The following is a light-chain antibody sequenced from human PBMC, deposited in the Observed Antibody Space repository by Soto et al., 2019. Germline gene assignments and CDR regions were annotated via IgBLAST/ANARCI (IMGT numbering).Light chain of an antibody. CDR3: AAWDVSLNGHYA. V-gene: IGLV1-44*01. CDR2: NDN. J-gene: IGLJ1*01. CDR1: FSNIGSSS. Sequence: QSVLTQPPSVSGTPGQRVTISCSGSFSNIGSSSVNWYQQFPGTAPKLLMHNDNQWPSGVPDRFSGSRSGTSASLAISGLQSEDEADYFCAAWDVSLNGHYAFGTGTKLTVL.